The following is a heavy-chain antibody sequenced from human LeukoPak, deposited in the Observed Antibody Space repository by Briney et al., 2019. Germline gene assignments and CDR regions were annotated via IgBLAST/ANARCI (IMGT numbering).Heavy chain of an antibody. J-gene: IGHJ5*02. V-gene: IGHV3-30*04. Sequence: GGSLRLSCAASGFTFSSYAMHWVRQAPGKGLEWVAVISYDGSNKYYADSVKGRFTISRDNSKNTLYLQMNSLRAEDTAVYYCVRDLQGDNWFDPWGQGTLVTVSS. CDR3: VRDLQGDNWFDP. CDR1: GFTFSSYA. CDR2: ISYDGSNK.